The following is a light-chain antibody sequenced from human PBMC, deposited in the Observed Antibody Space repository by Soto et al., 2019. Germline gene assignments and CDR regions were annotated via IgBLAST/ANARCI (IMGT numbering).Light chain of an antibody. Sequence: QSALTQPASVSGSPGQSITISCTGTASDVGYYTYVSWYQQYPGKAPQLILYDVTNRPSGVSNRFSGSKSGNTASLIISGLQAEDEADYYCSSYTSSSTVIFGGGTQLTVL. CDR2: DVT. CDR3: SSYTSSSTVI. V-gene: IGLV2-14*01. CDR1: ASDVGYYTY. J-gene: IGLJ2*01.